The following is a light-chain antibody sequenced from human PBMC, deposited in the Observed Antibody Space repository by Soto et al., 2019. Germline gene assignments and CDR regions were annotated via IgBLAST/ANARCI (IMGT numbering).Light chain of an antibody. CDR1: SSNIGRNY. V-gene: IGLV1-47*03. CDR2: RNN. CDR3: AVWDASLSAWV. J-gene: IGLJ3*02. Sequence: QAVLTQPPSASGTPGQRVTISCSGTSSNIGRNYVYWYQQLPGTAPKLVIHRNNQRPSGVPDRYSGSKSGTSASLAISGLWSEDEADYYCAVWDASLSAWVFGGGTKLTVL.